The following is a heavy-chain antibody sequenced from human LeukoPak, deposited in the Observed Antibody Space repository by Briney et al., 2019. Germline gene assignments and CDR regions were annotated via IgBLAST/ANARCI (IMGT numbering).Heavy chain of an antibody. CDR2: IKQDGSEK. CDR3: ARDPGYYGSGSYLN. V-gene: IGHV3-7*01. J-gene: IGHJ4*02. CDR1: GFTFSSYG. Sequence: GGSLRLSCAASGFTFSSYGMHWVRQAPGKGLEWVANIKQDGSEKYYVDSVKGRFTISRDNAKDSLYLQMNSLRAEDTAVYYCARDPGYYGSGSYLNWGQGTLVTVSS. D-gene: IGHD3-10*01.